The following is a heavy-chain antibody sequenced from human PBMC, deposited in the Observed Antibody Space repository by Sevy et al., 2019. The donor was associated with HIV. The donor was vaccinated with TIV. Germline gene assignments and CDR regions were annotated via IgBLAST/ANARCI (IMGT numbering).Heavy chain of an antibody. J-gene: IGHJ6*02. CDR1: GYTFTGYY. CDR3: ASYHYYDSSGYYYTYYYYGMDV. D-gene: IGHD3-22*01. CDR2: INPNSGGT. V-gene: IGHV1-2*02. Sequence: ASVKVSCKASGYTFTGYYMHWVRQAPGQGLAWMGWINPNSGGTNYAQKFQGRVTMTRDTSISTAYMELSRLRSDDTAVYYCASYHYYDSSGYYYTYYYYGMDVWGQGTTVTVSS.